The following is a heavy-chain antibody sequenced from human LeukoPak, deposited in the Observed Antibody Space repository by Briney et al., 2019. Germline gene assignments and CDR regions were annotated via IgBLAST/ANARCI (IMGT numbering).Heavy chain of an antibody. V-gene: IGHV1-2*06. CDR2: INPSGGGT. CDR1: GYTFTGYY. J-gene: IGHJ4*02. Sequence: ASVKVSCKVSGYTFTGYYLHWLRQAPGQGLVWMGRINPSGGGTNYAQKFQGRVTMTRDTSINTAYMDLSSLRSDDTAVYYCARGPSGSDYWGQGTLVTVSS. D-gene: IGHD3-10*01. CDR3: ARGPSGSDY.